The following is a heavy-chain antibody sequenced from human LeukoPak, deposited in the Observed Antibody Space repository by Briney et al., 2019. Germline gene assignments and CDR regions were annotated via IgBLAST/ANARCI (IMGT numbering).Heavy chain of an antibody. D-gene: IGHD2-15*01. Sequence: PGGSLRLSCAASGFTLSSNYMSWVRQAPGKGLEWVSVIYSGGSTYYADSVKGRFTISRDNSKNTLYLQMNSLRAEDTAVYYCARDALSGGYCSGGSCYEDAFDIWGQGTMVTVSS. V-gene: IGHV3-66*01. J-gene: IGHJ3*02. CDR1: GFTLSSNY. CDR3: ARDALSGGYCSGGSCYEDAFDI. CDR2: IYSGGST.